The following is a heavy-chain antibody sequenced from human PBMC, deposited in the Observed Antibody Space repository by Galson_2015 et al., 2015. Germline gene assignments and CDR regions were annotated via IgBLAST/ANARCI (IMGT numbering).Heavy chain of an antibody. J-gene: IGHJ5*02. D-gene: IGHD3-3*01. CDR1: GFTFSSYR. CDR2: ISSSSSYI. CDR3: ARDLGYDFWSGYYQPGFDP. V-gene: IGHV3-21*01. Sequence: SLRLSCAASGFTFSSYRMNWVRQAPGKGPEWVSSISSSSSYIYYADSVKGRFTISRDNAKNSLYLQMNSLRAEDTAVYYCARDLGYDFWSGYYQPGFDPWGQGTLVTVSS.